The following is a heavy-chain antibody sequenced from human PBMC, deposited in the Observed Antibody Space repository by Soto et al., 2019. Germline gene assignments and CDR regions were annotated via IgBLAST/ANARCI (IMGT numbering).Heavy chain of an antibody. J-gene: IGHJ4*02. V-gene: IGHV4-59*01. CDR3: ARGPVAGYSSGWYGY. CDR1: GGSISSYY. Sequence: SETLSLTCTVSGGSISSYYWSWIRQPPGKGLEWIGYIYYSGSTNYNPSLKSRVTIPVDTSKNQFSLKLSSVTAADTAVYYCARGPVAGYSSGWYGYWGQGTLVTVSS. D-gene: IGHD6-19*01. CDR2: IYYSGST.